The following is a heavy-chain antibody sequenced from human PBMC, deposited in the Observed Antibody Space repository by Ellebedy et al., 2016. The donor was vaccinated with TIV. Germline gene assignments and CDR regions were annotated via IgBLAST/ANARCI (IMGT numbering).Heavy chain of an antibody. D-gene: IGHD3-22*01. J-gene: IGHJ4*02. Sequence: GESLKISCAASGFTFSSYSMNWVRQAPGKGLEWVSSISSSSSYIYYADSVKGRFTISRDNAKNSLYLQMNSLRAEDTAVYYCARGMYYYDSSGHTDYWGQGTLVTVSS. CDR3: ARGMYYYDSSGHTDY. V-gene: IGHV3-21*01. CDR2: ISSSSSYI. CDR1: GFTFSSYS.